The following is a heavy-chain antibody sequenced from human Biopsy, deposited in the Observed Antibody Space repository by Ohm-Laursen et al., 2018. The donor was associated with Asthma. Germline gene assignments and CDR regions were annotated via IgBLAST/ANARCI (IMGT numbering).Heavy chain of an antibody. CDR3: ARADCSGGSCPYYYGLDV. D-gene: IGHD2-15*01. CDR2: LYDGDSGYT. CDR1: GGSIRGYY. J-gene: IGHJ6*02. Sequence: SDTLSLTWAVSGGSIRGYYWSWIRQSPGKGLEWVAYLYDGDSGYTNYNPSLRSRATISIDTSTNHFSLKLTSVTAADAAVYYCARADCSGGSCPYYYGLDVWGQGTTVTVS. V-gene: IGHV4-59*07.